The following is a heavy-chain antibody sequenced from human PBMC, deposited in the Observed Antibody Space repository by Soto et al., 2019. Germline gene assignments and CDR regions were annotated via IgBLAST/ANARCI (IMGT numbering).Heavy chain of an antibody. Sequence: SVKVSFKASGGTFSSYAISWVRQAPGQGLEWMGGIIPIFGTANYAQKFQGRVTITADESTSTAYMELSSLRSEDTAVYYCASGGYYYDSSGSLDAYDIWGQGTMVTVSS. V-gene: IGHV1-69*13. CDR3: ASGGYYYDSSGSLDAYDI. J-gene: IGHJ3*02. D-gene: IGHD3-22*01. CDR2: IIPIFGTA. CDR1: GGTFSSYA.